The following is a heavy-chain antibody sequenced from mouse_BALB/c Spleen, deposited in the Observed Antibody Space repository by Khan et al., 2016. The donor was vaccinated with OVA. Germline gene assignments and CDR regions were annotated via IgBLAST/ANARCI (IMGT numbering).Heavy chain of an antibody. J-gene: IGHJ4*01. CDR3: SRNPYYHSYIMDY. CDR1: GFSLTDYG. D-gene: IGHD2-10*01. Sequence: QVQLKQSGPGLVAPSQSLSITCTISGFSLTDYGVHWVRQPPGRGLEWLVVIWSDGSTTYNSALKSRLSIIKDNSKSQIFLKMNSLQTDDTAMYXCSRNPYYHSYIMDYWGQGTSVPVSS. CDR2: IWSDGST. V-gene: IGHV2-6-1*01.